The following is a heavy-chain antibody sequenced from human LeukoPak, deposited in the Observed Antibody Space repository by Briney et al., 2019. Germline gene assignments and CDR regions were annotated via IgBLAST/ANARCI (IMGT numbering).Heavy chain of an antibody. Sequence: ASVKVSCKTIGGRFTSYGFSWVRQAPGQGLEWMGGIIPIFDRPNYAQKSDGRVTISADKSTNTTYMEIGSLTSDYTAVYYCARDAQWELRALDVWGRGSMVIVSS. V-gene: IGHV1-69*06. J-gene: IGHJ3*01. CDR3: ARDAQWELRALDV. CDR1: GGRFTSYG. D-gene: IGHD1-26*01. CDR2: IIPIFDRP.